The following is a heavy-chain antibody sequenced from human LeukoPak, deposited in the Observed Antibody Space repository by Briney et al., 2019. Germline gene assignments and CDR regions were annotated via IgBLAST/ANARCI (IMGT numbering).Heavy chain of an antibody. CDR2: IYYSGST. D-gene: IGHD6-13*01. CDR3: ARIKWMGYSMYYFDY. Sequence: SETLFLTCTVSGGSISRYYWSWIRQPPGKGLEWIGYIYYSGSTNYNPSLKSRVTISVDTSKNQFSLKLSSVTAADTAVYYCARIKWMGYSMYYFDYWGQGTLVTVSS. V-gene: IGHV4-59*01. J-gene: IGHJ4*02. CDR1: GGSISRYY.